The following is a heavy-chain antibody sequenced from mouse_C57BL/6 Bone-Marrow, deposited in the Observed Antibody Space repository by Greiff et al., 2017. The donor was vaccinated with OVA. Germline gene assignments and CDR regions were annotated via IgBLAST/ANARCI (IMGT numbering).Heavy chain of an antibody. CDR2: ISYSGST. CDR1: GYSITSGYD. CDR3: ARDEGDYYAMDY. Sequence: VQLKQSGPGMVKPSQSLSLTCTVTGYSITSGYDWHWIRHFPGNKLEWMGYISYSGSTNYNPSLKSRISITHDTSKNHFFLKLNSVTTEDTATYYCARDEGDYYAMDYWGQGTSVTVSS. V-gene: IGHV3-1*01. J-gene: IGHJ4*01.